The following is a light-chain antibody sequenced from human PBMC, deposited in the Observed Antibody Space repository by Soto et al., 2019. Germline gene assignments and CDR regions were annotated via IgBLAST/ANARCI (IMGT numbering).Light chain of an antibody. V-gene: IGLV1-44*01. J-gene: IGLJ3*02. CDR1: SSNIGRNI. CDR2: RSN. CDR3: SAWDDSLSGPV. Sequence: QSALTQPPSVSGTPGQRVTISCSGGSSNIGRNIVNWYQQVPGTAPKLLIYRSNQRPSGVPARFSGPKSGTSASLAISGLLSEDEADYYCSAWDDSLSGPVFGGGTQLTVL.